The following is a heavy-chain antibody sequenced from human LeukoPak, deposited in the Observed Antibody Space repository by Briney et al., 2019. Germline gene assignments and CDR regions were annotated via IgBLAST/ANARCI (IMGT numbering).Heavy chain of an antibody. D-gene: IGHD3-22*01. V-gene: IGHV4-4*02. J-gene: IGHJ6*02. Sequence: SGTLSLTCAVSGGSISSSNWWSWVRQPPGKGLEWIGEIYHSGSTNYNPSLKSRVTISVDKSKNQFSLKLSSVTAADTAVYYCARVRYYDSTYYGMDVWGQGTTVTVSS. CDR1: GGSISSSNW. CDR3: ARVRYYDSTYYGMDV. CDR2: IYHSGST.